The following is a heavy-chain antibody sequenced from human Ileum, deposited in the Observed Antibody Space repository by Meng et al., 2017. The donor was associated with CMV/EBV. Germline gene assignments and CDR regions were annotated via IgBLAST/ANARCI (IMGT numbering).Heavy chain of an antibody. CDR3: ARTAKARTSYYDIFDS. V-gene: IGHV2-5*02. CDR2: VFWDGDK. J-gene: IGHJ4*02. Sequence: FSFTRGVGVGWLRQPPGKALEWLAVVFWDGDKHYSPSLKSRLTIIKDTSKNQVFLTMTNMDPVDTATFYCARTAKARTSYYDIFDSWGQGTLVTVSS. D-gene: IGHD3-22*01. CDR1: FSFTRGVG.